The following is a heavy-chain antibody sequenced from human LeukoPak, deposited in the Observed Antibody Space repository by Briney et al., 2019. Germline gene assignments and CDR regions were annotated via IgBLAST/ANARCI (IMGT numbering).Heavy chain of an antibody. CDR3: AKGGRFLEWSLYYFDY. CDR2: ISSSSSYI. D-gene: IGHD3-3*01. Sequence: GGSLRLSCAASGFTFSSYSMNWVRQAPGKGLEWVSSISSSSSYIYYADSVKGRFTISRDNAKNSLYLQMNSLRAEDTAVYYCAKGGRFLEWSLYYFDYWGQGTLVTVSS. J-gene: IGHJ4*02. CDR1: GFTFSSYS. V-gene: IGHV3-21*04.